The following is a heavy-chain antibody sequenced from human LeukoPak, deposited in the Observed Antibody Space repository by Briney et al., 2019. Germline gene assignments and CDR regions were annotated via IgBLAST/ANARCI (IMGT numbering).Heavy chain of an antibody. CDR3: ARGRRLRFWGGPENWFDP. Sequence: GASVKVSCKASGYTFTSYDINWVRQATGQGLEWMGWMNPNSGNTGYAQKFQGRVTITRNTSISTAYMELSSLRSEDTAVYYCARGRRLRFWGGPENWFDPWGQGTLVTVSS. CDR2: MNPNSGNT. CDR1: GYTFTSYD. V-gene: IGHV1-8*03. J-gene: IGHJ5*02. D-gene: IGHD3-3*01.